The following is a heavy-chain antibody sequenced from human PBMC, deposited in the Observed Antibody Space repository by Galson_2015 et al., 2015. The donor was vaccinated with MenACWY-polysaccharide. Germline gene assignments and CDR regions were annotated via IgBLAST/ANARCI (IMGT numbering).Heavy chain of an antibody. D-gene: IGHD1-26*01. Sequence: SVKVSCKASGYTFTGYYMHWARQAPGQGLEWMGWINPNSGGTNYAQKFQGRVTMTRDTSISTAYMELSRLRSDDTAVYYCGRAGRVGATINWFDPWGQGTLVTVSS. CDR3: GRAGRVGATINWFDP. CDR1: GYTFTGYY. CDR2: INPNSGGT. J-gene: IGHJ5*02. V-gene: IGHV1-2*02.